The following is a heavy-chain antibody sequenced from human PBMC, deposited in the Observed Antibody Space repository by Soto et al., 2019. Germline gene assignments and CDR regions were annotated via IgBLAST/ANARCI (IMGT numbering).Heavy chain of an antibody. V-gene: IGHV1-18*01. D-gene: IGHD3-10*01. CDR1: GYTFTSYG. J-gene: IGHJ6*02. CDR3: ASDSLYYYGSGSYFLLKRGMDV. Sequence: QVQLVQSGAEVKKPGASVKVSCKASGYTFTSYGISWVRQAPGQGLEWMGWISAYNGNTNYEQKLQGRVTMTTDTYASTDYMELRSLRSDDTAVYYCASDSLYYYGSGSYFLLKRGMDVCGQGTTVTVSS. CDR2: ISAYNGNT.